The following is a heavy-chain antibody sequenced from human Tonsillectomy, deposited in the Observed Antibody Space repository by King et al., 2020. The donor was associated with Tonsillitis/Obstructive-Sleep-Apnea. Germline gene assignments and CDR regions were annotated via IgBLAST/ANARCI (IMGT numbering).Heavy chain of an antibody. CDR3: VIHNDYTWFDH. Sequence: QLVQSGAEVKKPGASVKVSCKTSGYTFTKSGISWARQAPGQGLEWMGWISVYNGNTHYAQKFQGTVTMTIDTSTRTAYMELRRLRSDDTSVYYCVIHNDYTWFDHWGQGTLVTVSS. D-gene: IGHD4-11*01. J-gene: IGHJ5*02. CDR1: GYTFTKSG. V-gene: IGHV1-18*01. CDR2: ISVYNGNT.